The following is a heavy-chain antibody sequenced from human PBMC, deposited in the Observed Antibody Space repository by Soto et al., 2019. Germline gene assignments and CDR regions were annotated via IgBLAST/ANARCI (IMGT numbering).Heavy chain of an antibody. D-gene: IGHD2-8*01. V-gene: IGHV3-23*01. CDR2: ISGSGGST. J-gene: IGHJ4*02. CDR1: GFTFSSYA. CDR3: AKPAIVLMVYAPGDY. Sequence: GGSLRLSCAASGFTFSSYAMSWVRQAPGKGLEWVSAISGSGGSTYYADSVKGRFTISRDNSKNTLYLQMNGLRAEDTAVYYCAKPAIVLMVYAPGDYWGQGTLVTVSS.